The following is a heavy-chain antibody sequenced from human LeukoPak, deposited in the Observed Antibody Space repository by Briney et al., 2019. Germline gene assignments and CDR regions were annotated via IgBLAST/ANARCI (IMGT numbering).Heavy chain of an antibody. D-gene: IGHD5-24*01. CDR1: GYTFTSYD. J-gene: IGHJ2*01. V-gene: IGHV1-69*04. CDR2: IIPILGIA. Sequence: ASVKVSCKASGYTFTSYDISWVRQAPGQGLEWMGRIIPILGIANYAQKFQGRVTITADKSTSTAYMELSSLRSEDTAVYYCARDRGMATMGSEAGYFDLWGRGTLVTVSS. CDR3: ARDRGMATMGSEAGYFDL.